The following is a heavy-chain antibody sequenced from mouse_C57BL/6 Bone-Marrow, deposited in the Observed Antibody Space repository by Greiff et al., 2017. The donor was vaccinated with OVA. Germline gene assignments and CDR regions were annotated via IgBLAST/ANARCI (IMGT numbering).Heavy chain of an antibody. V-gene: IGHV1-69*01. CDR1: GYTFTSYW. J-gene: IGHJ1*03. D-gene: IGHD1-1*01. Sequence: VQLQQPGAELVMPGASVKLSCKASGYTFTSYWMHWVKQRPGQGLEWIGEIDPSDSYTNYNQKFKGKSTLTVDKSSSTAYMQLSSLTAEDSAVYYWASEPHYYGSSYRYFDVWGTGTTVTVSS. CDR3: ASEPHYYGSSYRYFDV. CDR2: IDPSDSYT.